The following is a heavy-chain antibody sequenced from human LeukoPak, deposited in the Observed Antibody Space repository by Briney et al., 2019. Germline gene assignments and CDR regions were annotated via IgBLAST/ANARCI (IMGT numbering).Heavy chain of an antibody. J-gene: IGHJ4*02. V-gene: IGHV3-30*18. CDR3: AKDYDSSNSFDY. D-gene: IGHD3-22*01. CDR1: GFTFSSYG. CDR2: ISYDGSNK. Sequence: GGSLRLSCAASGFTFSSYGMHWVRQAPGKGLEWVAVISYDGSNKYYADSVKGRFTIYRDNSKNTLYLQMNSLRAEDTAVYYCAKDYDSSNSFDYWGQGTLVTVSS.